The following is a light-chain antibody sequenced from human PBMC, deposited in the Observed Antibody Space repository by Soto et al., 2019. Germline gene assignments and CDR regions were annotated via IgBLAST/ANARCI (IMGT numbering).Light chain of an antibody. V-gene: IGKV3-20*01. J-gene: IGKJ1*01. CDR2: DTS. CDR1: QSLSSY. CDR3: QLYGNSPWT. Sequence: EIVLTQSPATLSLSKGERATLSCRASQSLSSYLAWYQQKPGQAPRLLIYDTSTTATGIPDKFSGCGSGTDFTLTITSLEPEDFAVYYCQLYGNSPWTFGPGTKVDIK.